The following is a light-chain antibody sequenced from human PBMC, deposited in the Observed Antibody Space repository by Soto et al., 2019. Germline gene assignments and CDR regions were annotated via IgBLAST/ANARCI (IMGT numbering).Light chain of an antibody. Sequence: QSALTQPPSASGSPGQSVTISCTGTNSDVGGYNYVSWYQQHPGKAPKLIIYDVSKRPSGVPDRFSGSKSGNTASLTVSGLQAEDEADYYCSSYAGSNNDVVFGGGTKLTVL. CDR2: DVS. CDR1: NSDVGGYNY. V-gene: IGLV2-8*01. J-gene: IGLJ2*01. CDR3: SSYAGSNNDVV.